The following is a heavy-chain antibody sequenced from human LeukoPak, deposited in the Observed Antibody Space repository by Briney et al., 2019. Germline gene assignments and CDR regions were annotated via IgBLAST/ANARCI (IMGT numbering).Heavy chain of an antibody. D-gene: IGHD1-26*01. CDR2: IIPIFGTA. V-gene: IGHV1-69*13. J-gene: IGHJ4*02. CDR1: GGTFSSYA. CDR3: ARDGSYGFDY. Sequence: ASVKVSCKASGGTFSSYAISWVRQAPGQGLEWMGGIIPIFGTANYAQKFQGRVTITADESTSTAYMELSGLRSEDTAVYYCARDGSYGFDYWGQGTLVTVSS.